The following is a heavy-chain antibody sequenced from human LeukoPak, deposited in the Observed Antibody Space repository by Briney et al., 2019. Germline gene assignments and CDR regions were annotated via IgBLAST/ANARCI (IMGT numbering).Heavy chain of an antibody. CDR3: ARDLGGASGYYFDY. J-gene: IGHJ4*02. CDR1: GFTFSSYA. V-gene: IGHV3-30-3*01. D-gene: IGHD3-10*01. Sequence: PGRSLRLSCAASGFTFSSYAMPWVRQAPGKGLEWVAVISYDGSNKYYADSVKRRFTISRDNSKNTLYLQMNSLRAEDTAVYYRARDLGGASGYYFDYWGQGTLVTVSS. CDR2: ISYDGSNK.